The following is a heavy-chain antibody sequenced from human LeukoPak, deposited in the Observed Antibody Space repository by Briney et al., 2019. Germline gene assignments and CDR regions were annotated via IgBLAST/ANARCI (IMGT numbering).Heavy chain of an antibody. Sequence: GGSLRLSCAASGFTFSSYEMNWVRQAPGKGLEWVSYISSSGSTIYYADSVKGRFIISRDNAKNSLFLQINSLRAEDTAVYYCAGSTVWSGIFQYWGQGTLVTVSS. CDR2: ISSSGSTI. CDR1: GFTFSSYE. CDR3: AGSTVWSGIFQY. V-gene: IGHV3-48*03. J-gene: IGHJ1*01. D-gene: IGHD3-3*01.